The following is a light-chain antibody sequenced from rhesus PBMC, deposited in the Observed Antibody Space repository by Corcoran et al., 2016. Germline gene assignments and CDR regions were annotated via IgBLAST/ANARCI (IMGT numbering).Light chain of an antibody. V-gene: IGKV1-43*01. CDR1: QGISTY. CDR2: AAS. CDR3: LQDNSNPLT. J-gene: IGKJ4*01. Sequence: DIQMTQSPSSLSASAGDRVTITCRASQGISTYLTWYQQKPGKAPKRQIYAASSLESGVPSRVSGSGSVTECTLPISSLQPEDFATYYCLQDNSNPLTFGGGTKVEIK.